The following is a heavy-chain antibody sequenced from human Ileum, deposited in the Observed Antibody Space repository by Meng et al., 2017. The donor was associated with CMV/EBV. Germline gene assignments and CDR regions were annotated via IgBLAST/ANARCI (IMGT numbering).Heavy chain of an antibody. CDR2: FYSSDTY. Sequence: QVQLQEAGPVLVNPSETLSLTCTVSGGSVNNYYWSWIRQSAGKGLEWIGRFYSSDTYNYHPSLDSRVTMSLDTSKNQFSLNLRSVTAADTATYYCVRGPGASTREGFDYWGLGTLVTVSS. D-gene: IGHD1-26*01. CDR3: VRGPGASTREGFDY. CDR1: GGSVNNYY. J-gene: IGHJ4*02. V-gene: IGHV4-4*07.